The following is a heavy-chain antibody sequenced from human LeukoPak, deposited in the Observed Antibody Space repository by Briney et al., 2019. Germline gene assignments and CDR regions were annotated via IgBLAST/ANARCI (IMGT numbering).Heavy chain of an antibody. D-gene: IGHD3-10*01. Sequence: GGSLRLSCSASGFTFSSYWMHWVRQVPGKGLVWVSRINSDGSSTSYADSVKGRFTISRDNAKNTLYVQMNSLRAEDTAVYYCSTGSGHAFDIWGRGTMVTVSS. CDR3: STGSGHAFDI. J-gene: IGHJ3*02. CDR1: GFTFSSYW. CDR2: INSDGSST. V-gene: IGHV3-74*01.